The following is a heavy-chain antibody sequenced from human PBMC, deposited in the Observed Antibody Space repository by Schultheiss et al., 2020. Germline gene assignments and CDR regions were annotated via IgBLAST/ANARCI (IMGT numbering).Heavy chain of an antibody. D-gene: IGHD3-3*01. CDR3: ARVNLVYYDFWSGPIDY. CDR1: GGSISSGSYY. CDR2: INHSGST. Sequence: SETLSLTCTVSGGSISSGSYYWSWIRQPAGKGLEWIGEINHSGSTNYNPSLKSRVTISVDTSKNQFSLKLSSVTAADTAVYYCARVNLVYYDFWSGPIDYWGQGTLVTVSS. J-gene: IGHJ4*02. V-gene: IGHV4-61*10.